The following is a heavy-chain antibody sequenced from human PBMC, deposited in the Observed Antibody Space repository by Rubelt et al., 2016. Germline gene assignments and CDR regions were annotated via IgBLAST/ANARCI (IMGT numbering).Heavy chain of an antibody. CDR1: GFTFSSYA. CDR2: ISGSGSST. Sequence: EVQLVESGGGLVKPGESLRLSCAASGFTFSSYALTWVRQAPGKGLEWVSSISGSGSSTYYADSVRGRFTISRDNSMNTLYLQMNSRQAEDTAVYYCNWDGDIHFSMNVWGRGTTVTVSS. V-gene: IGHV3-23*04. CDR3: NWDGDIHFSMNV. D-gene: IGHD3-10*01. J-gene: IGHJ6*02.